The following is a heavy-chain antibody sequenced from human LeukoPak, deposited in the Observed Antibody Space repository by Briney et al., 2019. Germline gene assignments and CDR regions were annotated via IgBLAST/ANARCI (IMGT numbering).Heavy chain of an antibody. CDR3: ARSRLRGTIFGVVISLYYMDV. CDR1: GGSISSYY. D-gene: IGHD3-3*01. J-gene: IGHJ6*03. CDR2: IYYSGST. Sequence: SETLSLTCTVSGGSISSYYWSWIRQPPGKGLEWIGYIYYSGSTNYNPSLKSRVTISVDTSKNQFSLKLSSVTAADTAVYYCARSRLRGTIFGVVISLYYMDVWGKGTTVTVSS. V-gene: IGHV4-59*01.